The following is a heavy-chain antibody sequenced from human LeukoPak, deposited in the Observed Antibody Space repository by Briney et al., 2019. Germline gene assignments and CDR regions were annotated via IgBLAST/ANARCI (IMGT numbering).Heavy chain of an antibody. V-gene: IGHV3-20*04. D-gene: IGHD3-22*01. J-gene: IGHJ4*02. CDR1: GFTFDDYG. CDR3: AKDRRYDSSGLGDY. CDR2: INWNGGST. Sequence: PGGSLRLSCAASGFTFDDYGMSWVRQAPGKGLEWVSGINWNGGSTGYADSVKGRFTISRDNSKNTLYLQMNSLRAEDTAVYYCAKDRRYDSSGLGDYWGQGTLVTVSS.